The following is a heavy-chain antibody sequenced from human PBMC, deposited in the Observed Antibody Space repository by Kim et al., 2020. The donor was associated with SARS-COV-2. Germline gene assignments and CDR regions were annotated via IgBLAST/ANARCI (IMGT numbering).Heavy chain of an antibody. Sequence: SVKVSCKASGGTFSSYAISWVRQAPGQGLEWMGGIIPIFGTANYAQKFQGRVTITADESTSTAYMELSSLRSEDTAVYYCAGGPITMVRGGWIYGMDVWGQGTTVTVSS. D-gene: IGHD3-10*01. CDR2: IIPIFGTA. CDR1: GGTFSSYA. V-gene: IGHV1-69*13. CDR3: AGGPITMVRGGWIYGMDV. J-gene: IGHJ6*02.